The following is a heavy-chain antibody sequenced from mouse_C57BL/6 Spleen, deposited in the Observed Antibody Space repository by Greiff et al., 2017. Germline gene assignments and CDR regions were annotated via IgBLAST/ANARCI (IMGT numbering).Heavy chain of an antibody. Sequence: EVQLQQSGPGLVKPSQTVFLTCTVTGISITTGNYRWSWIRQFPGNKLEWIGYIYYSGTITYNPSLTSRTTITRDTPKNQFFLEMNSLTAEDTATYYCAREGGYYYGSSYYFDYWGQGTTLTVSS. CDR3: AREGGYYYGSSYYFDY. CDR1: GISITTGNYR. V-gene: IGHV3-5*01. J-gene: IGHJ2*01. CDR2: IYYSGTI. D-gene: IGHD1-1*01.